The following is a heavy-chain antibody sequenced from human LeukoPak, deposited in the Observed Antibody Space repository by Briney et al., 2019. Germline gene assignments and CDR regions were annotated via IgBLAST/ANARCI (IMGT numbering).Heavy chain of an antibody. CDR3: ARVLVGAAGY. CDR2: ISYDGSNK. V-gene: IGHV3-30*04. Sequence: PGGSLRLSCAASGFTFSSYAVHWVRQAPGKGLEWVAVISYDGSNKYYADSVKGRFTISRDNSKNTLYLQMNSLRAEDTAVYYCARVLVGAAGYWGQGTLVTVSS. D-gene: IGHD1-26*01. J-gene: IGHJ4*02. CDR1: GFTFSSYA.